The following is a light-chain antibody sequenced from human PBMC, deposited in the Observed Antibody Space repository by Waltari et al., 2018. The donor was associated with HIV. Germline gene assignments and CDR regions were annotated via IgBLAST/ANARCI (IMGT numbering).Light chain of an antibody. CDR2: SNN. CDR3: AAWDDSLKGV. J-gene: IGLJ3*02. CDR1: SPNLGSNP. Sequence: QPVLTQPPPASGTPGQRVTIPCSGRSPNLGSNPVNWYQQLPGTAPKLLMYSNNQRPSGVPDRFSGSKSGTSASLVISGLQSEDEGDYYCAAWDDSLKGVFGGGTKLTVL. V-gene: IGLV1-44*01.